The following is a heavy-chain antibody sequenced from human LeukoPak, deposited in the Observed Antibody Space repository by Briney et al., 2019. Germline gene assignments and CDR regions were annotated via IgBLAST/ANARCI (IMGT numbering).Heavy chain of an antibody. J-gene: IGHJ3*02. CDR2: INTNTGNP. CDR1: GYTFTIYA. D-gene: IGHD6-19*01. CDR3: ARYRQWLPRGLYAFDI. Sequence: GASVTVSFTASGYTFTIYAMNWVRQAPGQGLEWMGWINTNTGNPTYAQGFPGRFVFSLDTSVSTAYLQISSLKAEDTAVYYCARYRQWLPRGLYAFDIWGQGTMVTVSS. V-gene: IGHV7-4-1*02.